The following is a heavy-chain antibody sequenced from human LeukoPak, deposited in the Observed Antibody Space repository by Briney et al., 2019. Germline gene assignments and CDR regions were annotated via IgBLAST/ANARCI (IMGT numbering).Heavy chain of an antibody. Sequence: SETLSLTCTVSGGSVSSGSYYWSWIRQPPGKGLEWIGYIYYSGSTNYNPSLKSRVTISVDTSKNQFSLKLSSVTAADTAVYYCATQHQHSSGWYMEAFDIWGQGTMVTVSS. CDR3: ATQHQHSSGWYMEAFDI. V-gene: IGHV4-61*01. J-gene: IGHJ3*02. CDR1: GGSVSSGSYY. D-gene: IGHD6-19*01. CDR2: IYYSGST.